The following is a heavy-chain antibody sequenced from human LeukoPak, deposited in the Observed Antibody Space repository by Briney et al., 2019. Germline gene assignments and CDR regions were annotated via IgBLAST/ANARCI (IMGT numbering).Heavy chain of an antibody. CDR2: ISYDGSNK. D-gene: IGHD5-24*01. V-gene: IGHV3-30-3*01. J-gene: IGHJ4*02. CDR3: ARDPGERWLQFLFDY. CDR1: GFTFSSYA. Sequence: GGSLRLSCAASGFTFSSYAMHWVRQAPGEGLEWVAVISYDGSNKYYADSVKGRFTISRDNSKNTLYLQMNSLRAEDTAVYYCARDPGERWLQFLFDYWGQGTLVTVSS.